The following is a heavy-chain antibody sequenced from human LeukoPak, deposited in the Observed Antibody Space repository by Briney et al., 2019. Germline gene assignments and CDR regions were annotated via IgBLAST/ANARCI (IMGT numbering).Heavy chain of an antibody. CDR2: INPNSGGT. J-gene: IGHJ4*02. Sequence: VASVKVSCKASGYTFTGYYIHWVRQAPGQGLEWMGWINPNSGGTNYAQKFQGRVTMTRDTSINTACMELSRLRSDDTAVYYCGLSQVAAAVLDYWGQGTLVTVSS. CDR1: GYTFTGYY. CDR3: GLSQVAAAVLDY. V-gene: IGHV1-2*02. D-gene: IGHD6-13*01.